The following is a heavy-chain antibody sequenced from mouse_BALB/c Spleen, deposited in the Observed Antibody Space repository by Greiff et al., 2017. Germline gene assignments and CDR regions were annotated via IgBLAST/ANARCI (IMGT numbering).Heavy chain of an antibody. CDR2: ISYSGST. V-gene: IGHV3-2*02. D-gene: IGHD1-2*01. CDR1: GYSITSDYA. CDR3: ARSLLRLPYFDY. Sequence: VQLQQSGPGLVKPSQSLSLTCTVTGYSITSDYAWHWIRQFPGNKLEWMGYISYSGSTSYNPSLKSRISITRDTSKNQFFLQLNSVTTEDTATYYCARSLLRLPYFDYWGQGTTRTVSS. J-gene: IGHJ2*01.